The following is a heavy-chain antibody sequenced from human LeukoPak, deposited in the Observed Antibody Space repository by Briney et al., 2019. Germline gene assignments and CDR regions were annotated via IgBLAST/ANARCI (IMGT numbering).Heavy chain of an antibody. J-gene: IGHJ4*02. CDR2: QSYDGSNN. Sequence: GGSLRLSCAASGFTFSSYAVHWVRQAPGKGLEWVAVQSYDGSNNYYADSVKGRFTISRDNSKNTLYLQMNSLRAEDTAVYYCARENYDDSSGNPTLDYWGQGTLVTVAS. CDR3: ARENYDDSSGNPTLDY. V-gene: IGHV3-30-3*01. CDR1: GFTFSSYA. D-gene: IGHD3-22*01.